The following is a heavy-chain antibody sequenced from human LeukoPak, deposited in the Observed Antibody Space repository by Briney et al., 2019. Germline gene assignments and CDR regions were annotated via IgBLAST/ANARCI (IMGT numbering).Heavy chain of an antibody. CDR3: ATGMGMVRGVINYYYYYMDV. J-gene: IGHJ6*03. V-gene: IGHV1-69*04. CDR2: IIPILGIA. Sequence: GASVKVSCKASGGTFSSYAISWVRQAPGQGLEWMGRIIPILGIANYAQKFQGRVTITADKSTSTAYMELSSLRSEDTAVYYCATGMGMVRGVINYYYYYMDVWGKGTTVTVSS. D-gene: IGHD3-10*01. CDR1: GGTFSSYA.